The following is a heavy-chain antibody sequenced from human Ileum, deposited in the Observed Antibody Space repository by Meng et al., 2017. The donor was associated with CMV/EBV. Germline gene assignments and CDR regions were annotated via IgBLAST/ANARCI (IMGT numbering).Heavy chain of an antibody. V-gene: IGHV3-11*01. J-gene: IGHJ4*02. CDR3: ARGNYGFDY. Sequence: LRLTCAATGIPIGANYMTWIRQATGKGLEWISYITGPRSTIYYADSVKGRFTISRDNAKNSLYLQMNSLRAEDTAVYYCARGNYGFDYWGQGTLVTVSS. CDR2: ITGPRSTI. CDR1: GIPIGANY. D-gene: IGHD4-17*01.